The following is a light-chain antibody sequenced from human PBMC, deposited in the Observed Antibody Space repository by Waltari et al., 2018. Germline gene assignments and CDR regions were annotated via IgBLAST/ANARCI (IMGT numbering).Light chain of an antibody. CDR3: QQYNNWPLT. V-gene: IGKV3-15*01. J-gene: IGKJ4*02. CDR1: QSVNSN. CDR2: GAS. Sequence: EIVMTQSPATLSVSPGERATLSCRASQSVNSNLAWYQQKLGQAPRLLIYGASTRATGIPARFSGSGSGTEFTLTISSLQSEYFAVYHCQQYNNWPLTFGGGTKVEIK.